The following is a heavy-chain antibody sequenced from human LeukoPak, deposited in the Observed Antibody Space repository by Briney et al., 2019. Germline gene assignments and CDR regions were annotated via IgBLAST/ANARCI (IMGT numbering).Heavy chain of an antibody. CDR3: ARQAAMAYY. D-gene: IGHD5-18*01. V-gene: IGHV4-39*01. CDR2: IYYSGST. J-gene: IGHJ4*02. CDR1: GGSISSSSYY. Sequence: SETLSPTCTVSGGSISSSSYYWGWIRQPPGKGLEWIGSIYYSGSTYYNPSLKSRVTISVDTSKNQFSLKLRSVTAADTAVYYCARQAAMAYYWGQGTLVTVSS.